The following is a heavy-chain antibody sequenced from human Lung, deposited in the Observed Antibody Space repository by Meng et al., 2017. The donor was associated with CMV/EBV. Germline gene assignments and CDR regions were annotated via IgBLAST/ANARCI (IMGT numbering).Heavy chain of an antibody. V-gene: IGHV4-31*11. Sequence: SETLSLTCAVSGGSISSGGYYWSWIRQHPGKGLEWIGYIYYSGSTYYNPSLKSRVTISVDTSKNQFSLKLSSVTAADTAVYYCARGSYYYDSSGYYYTGEGGCDYRGQGTLVTVSS. CDR2: IYYSGST. J-gene: IGHJ4*02. D-gene: IGHD3-22*01. CDR3: ARGSYYYDSSGYYYTGEGGCDY. CDR1: GGSISSGGYY.